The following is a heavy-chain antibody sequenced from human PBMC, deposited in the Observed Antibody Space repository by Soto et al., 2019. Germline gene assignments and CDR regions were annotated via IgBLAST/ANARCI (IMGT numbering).Heavy chain of an antibody. CDR3: ARRGSASWGNWFDS. CDR1: GGSITSTIDY. V-gene: IGHV4-39*01. CDR2: IYYDGST. Sequence: SETLSLTCSVSGGSITSTIDYWGWIRQSPGKGLEWIGNIYYDGSTFYNPSLKSRVTISVDTSKRQFSLRVSSVTAADTAVYYCARRGSASWGNWFDSWGHGALVTVSS. D-gene: IGHD2-2*01. J-gene: IGHJ5*01.